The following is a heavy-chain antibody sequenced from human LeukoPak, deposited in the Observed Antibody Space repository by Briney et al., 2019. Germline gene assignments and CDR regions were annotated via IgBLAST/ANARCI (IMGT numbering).Heavy chain of an antibody. CDR3: ARTTSLTASGYDY. CDR1: GYTFTSYH. J-gene: IGHJ4*02. D-gene: IGHD4-17*01. V-gene: IGHV1-8*03. Sequence: GASVNLSCTTSGYTFTSYHINWVRQATGQGLEWMGWMNPDGGDRGYTQKFQGRVPITRDTSISTAYMELSSLRSEHTAVYFCARTTSLTASGYDYWAQGTLVSVSS. CDR2: MNPDGGDR.